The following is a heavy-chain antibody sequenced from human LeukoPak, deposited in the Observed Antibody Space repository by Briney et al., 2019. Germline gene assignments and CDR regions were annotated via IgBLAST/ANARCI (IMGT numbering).Heavy chain of an antibody. D-gene: IGHD4-11*01. Sequence: PSETLFLSCGVSGYFVSSGYYWGWIRQPPGKGLEWIGNIYNTGSTYYNPSLKSRVTISVDTSNNQFSLKLSSVTSADTAFYYCASRTTVTNALSFDYWGQGSLVIVSS. CDR1: GYFVSSGYY. J-gene: IGHJ4*02. V-gene: IGHV4-38-2*01. CDR2: IYNTGST. CDR3: ASRTTVTNALSFDY.